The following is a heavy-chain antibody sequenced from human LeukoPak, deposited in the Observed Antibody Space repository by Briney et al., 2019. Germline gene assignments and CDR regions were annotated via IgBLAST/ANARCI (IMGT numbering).Heavy chain of an antibody. CDR2: IVVGSGKT. V-gene: IGHV1-58*01. CDR1: GFTFSSPA. J-gene: IGHJ4*02. D-gene: IGHD6-13*01. Sequence: ASVKVSCKASGFTFSSPAVQWVRQARGQRLEWIGWIVVGSGKTNYAQKFQERVTITRDMSTSTAYMELSSLSSDDTAVHYCAADLAAAGTFDYWGQGTLVTVSS. CDR3: AADLAAAGTFDY.